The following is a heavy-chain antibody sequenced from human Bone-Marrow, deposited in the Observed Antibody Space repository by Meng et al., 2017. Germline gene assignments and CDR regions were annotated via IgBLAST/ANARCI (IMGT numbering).Heavy chain of an antibody. CDR3: ARDQGSDVYVWGSYRPAQNDAFDI. CDR2: ISSNGGST. CDR1: GFTFSSYA. V-gene: IGHV3-64*01. D-gene: IGHD3-16*02. J-gene: IGHJ3*02. Sequence: GESLKISCAASGFTFSSYAMPWVRQAPGKGLEYVSAISSNGGSTYYANSVKGRFTISRDNSKNTLYLQMGSLRAEDMAVYYCARDQGSDVYVWGSYRPAQNDAFDIWGQGTMVTVSS.